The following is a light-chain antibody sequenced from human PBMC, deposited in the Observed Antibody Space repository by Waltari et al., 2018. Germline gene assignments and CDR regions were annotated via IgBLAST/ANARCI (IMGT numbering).Light chain of an antibody. CDR2: DVT. CDR1: GTDVGRYNY. J-gene: IGLJ3*02. CDR3: ASYMAASTLV. Sequence: QSALPQPASVSGSPGQSITISCTGSGTDVGRYNYVSWYQHYPDKAPRLMIYDVTNPPSGVSDRFSGSKSGNTASLTISGLQPEDEADYYCASYMAASTLVFGGGTRLTVV. V-gene: IGLV2-14*03.